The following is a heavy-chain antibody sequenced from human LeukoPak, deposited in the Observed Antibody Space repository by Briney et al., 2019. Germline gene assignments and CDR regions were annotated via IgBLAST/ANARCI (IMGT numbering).Heavy chain of an antibody. CDR3: ARSYCSSTSCYIYWFGP. D-gene: IGHD2-2*02. Sequence: SETLSLTCAVYGGSFSGYYWSWIRQPPGKGLEWIGEINHSGSTNYNPSLKSRVTISVDTSKNQFSLELSSVTAADTAVYYCARSYCSSTSCYIYWFGPWGQGTLVTVSS. V-gene: IGHV4-34*01. J-gene: IGHJ5*02. CDR2: INHSGST. CDR1: GGSFSGYY.